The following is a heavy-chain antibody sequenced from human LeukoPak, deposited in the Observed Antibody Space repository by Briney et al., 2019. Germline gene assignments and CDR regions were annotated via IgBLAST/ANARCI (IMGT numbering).Heavy chain of an antibody. V-gene: IGHV4-59*01. CDR1: GGSISSYY. D-gene: IGHD3-22*01. Sequence: SETLSLTCTVSGGSISSYYWSWIRQPPGKGLEWIGYIYYSGSTNYNPSLKSRVTISVDMSKNQFSLKLSSVTAADTAVYYCARATYYYDSSGYYSGYYYYYMDVWGKGTTVTVSS. J-gene: IGHJ6*03. CDR2: IYYSGST. CDR3: ARATYYYDSSGYYSGYYYYYMDV.